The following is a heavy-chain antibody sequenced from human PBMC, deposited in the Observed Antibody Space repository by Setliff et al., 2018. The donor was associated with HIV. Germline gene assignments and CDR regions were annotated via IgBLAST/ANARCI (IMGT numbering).Heavy chain of an antibody. Sequence: ASVKVSCKPSGSTFSTYDINWVRQATGQGLEWMGWVNPNSGNTGYAQKFQGRVTMTRNTSISTAYMELSSLRSDDTAVYYCASSWSRIRYYGMDVWGQGTTVTVSS. CDR2: VNPNSGNT. V-gene: IGHV1-8*01. D-gene: IGHD6-13*01. CDR3: ASSWSRIRYYGMDV. CDR1: GSTFSTYD. J-gene: IGHJ6*02.